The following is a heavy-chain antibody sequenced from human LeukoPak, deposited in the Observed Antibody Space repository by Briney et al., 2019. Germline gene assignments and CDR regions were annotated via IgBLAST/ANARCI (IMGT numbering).Heavy chain of an antibody. CDR2: INSDGSST. J-gene: IGHJ4*02. CDR1: GFTFSSYW. D-gene: IGHD5-12*01. Sequence: GGSLRLSCAASGFTFSSYWMHWVRQAPGKGLVWVSRINSDGSSTSYADSVKGRFTISRDNAKNTLYLQMNSLRAEDTAVYYCARGPGYSGFVYFDYWGQGTLVTVSS. V-gene: IGHV3-74*01. CDR3: ARGPGYSGFVYFDY.